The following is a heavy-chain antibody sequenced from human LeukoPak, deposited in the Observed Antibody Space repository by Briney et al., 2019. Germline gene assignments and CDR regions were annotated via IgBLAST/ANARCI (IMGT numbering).Heavy chain of an antibody. D-gene: IGHD3-22*01. J-gene: IGHJ5*02. V-gene: IGHV4-31*03. CDR3: ARLNYYDSSGFDP. CDR2: IYNSGST. CDR1: GGSISRGGYY. Sequence: SETLSLTCTVSGGSISRGGYYWSWIRQHPGKGLEWIGYIYNSGSTYYNPSLKSRVTISVDASKNQFSPELSSVTAADTAVYYCARLNYYDSSGFDPWGQGTLVTVSS.